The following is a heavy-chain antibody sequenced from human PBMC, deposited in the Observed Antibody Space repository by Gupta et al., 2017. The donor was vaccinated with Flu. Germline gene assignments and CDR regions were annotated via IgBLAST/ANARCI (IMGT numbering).Heavy chain of an antibody. Sequence: QVQLQQWGAGLLKPSETLSLSCVVYGGSFSGYYWSWIRQPPGKGLEWIGEINHSGSTNYNPALKSRVNISVDTSKKQFSLKLRSVTAADTAVYYCARGPGGSVTPFDYGGQGILVTVSS. CDR2: INHSGST. CDR3: ARGPGGSVTPFDY. J-gene: IGHJ4*02. D-gene: IGHD4-17*01. CDR1: GGSFSGYY. V-gene: IGHV4-34*01.